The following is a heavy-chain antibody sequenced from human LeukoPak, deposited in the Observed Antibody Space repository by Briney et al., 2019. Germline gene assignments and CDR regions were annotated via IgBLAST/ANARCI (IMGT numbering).Heavy chain of an antibody. Sequence: GGSLRLSCAASGFTFSSYAMHWVRRAPGKGLEWVAVISYDGSNKYYADSVKGRFTISRDNSKKTLYLQMNSLRAGDTALYYCAKDTYYSSNWYFSDSWGQGTLVTVSS. CDR1: GFTFSSYA. CDR3: AKDTYYSSNWYFSDS. J-gene: IGHJ4*02. V-gene: IGHV3-30-3*01. D-gene: IGHD6-13*01. CDR2: ISYDGSNK.